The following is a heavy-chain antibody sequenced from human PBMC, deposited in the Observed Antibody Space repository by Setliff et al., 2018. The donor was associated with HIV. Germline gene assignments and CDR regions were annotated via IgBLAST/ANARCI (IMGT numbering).Heavy chain of an antibody. CDR2: IYTSGST. CDR1: GGSISSGSYY. V-gene: IGHV4-61*02. CDR3: ARDRGYYGSGSYGMDV. J-gene: IGHJ6*02. Sequence: SETLSLTCTVSGGSISSGSYYWSWIRQPAGKGLEWIGRIYTSGSTNYNPSLKSRVTISVDTSKNQFSLKLSSVTAADTAVYYCARDRGYYGSGSYGMDVWGQGTTVTVS. D-gene: IGHD3-10*01.